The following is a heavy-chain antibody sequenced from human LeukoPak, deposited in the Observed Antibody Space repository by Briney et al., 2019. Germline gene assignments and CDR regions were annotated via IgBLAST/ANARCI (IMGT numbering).Heavy chain of an antibody. D-gene: IGHD6-19*01. J-gene: IGHJ4*02. CDR1: GFTFDDYG. CDR3: ARGDSSGWYLVFDY. Sequence: GGPLRLSCAASGFTFDDYGMSWVRQAPGKGLEWVSGINWNGGSTGYADSVKGRFTISRDNAKNSLYLQMNSLRAEDTALYHCARGDSSGWYLVFDYWGQGTLVTVSS. CDR2: INWNGGST. V-gene: IGHV3-20*01.